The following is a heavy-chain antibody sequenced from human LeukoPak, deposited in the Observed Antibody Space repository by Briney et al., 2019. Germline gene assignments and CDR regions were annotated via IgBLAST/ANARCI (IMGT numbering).Heavy chain of an antibody. CDR2: IYYSGST. V-gene: IGHV4-30-4*08. CDR3: ANGLGGGYTYFDY. D-gene: IGHD5-24*01. Sequence: RSQTLSLTCTVSGGSISSGDYYWSWIPQPPGEGLEGIGYIYYSGSTYYNPPLKSPLPISVDTSKNQFSLKLSSVTAADTAVYYGANGLGGGYTYFDYWGQGTLVTVSS. J-gene: IGHJ4*02. CDR1: GGSISSGDYY.